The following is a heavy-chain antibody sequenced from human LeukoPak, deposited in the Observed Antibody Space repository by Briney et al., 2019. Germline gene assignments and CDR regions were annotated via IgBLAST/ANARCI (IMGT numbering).Heavy chain of an antibody. Sequence: GGSLRLSCAASGFTFSDYYMSWIRQAPGKGLEWVSYISSSSSYTNYADSVKGRFTISRDNAKNSLYLQMNSLRAENTAVYYCAKTAAGINLDYWGQGTLVTVSS. CDR1: GFTFSDYY. V-gene: IGHV3-11*03. J-gene: IGHJ4*02. CDR3: AKTAAGINLDY. CDR2: ISSSSSYT. D-gene: IGHD6-13*01.